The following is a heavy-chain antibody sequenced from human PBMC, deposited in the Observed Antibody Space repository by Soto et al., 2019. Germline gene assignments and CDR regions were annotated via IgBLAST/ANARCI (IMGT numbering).Heavy chain of an antibody. D-gene: IGHD3-10*01. CDR3: ARAYYYGSGSYTYYYGMDV. J-gene: IGHJ6*02. CDR1: GGSISSYY. V-gene: IGHV4-59*01. Sequence: PSETLSLTCTVSGGSISSYYWSWIRQPPGKGLEWIGYIYYSGSTNYNPSLKSRVTISVDTSKNQFSLKLSSVTAADTAVYYCARAYYYGSGSYTYYYGMDVWGQGTTVTVS. CDR2: IYYSGST.